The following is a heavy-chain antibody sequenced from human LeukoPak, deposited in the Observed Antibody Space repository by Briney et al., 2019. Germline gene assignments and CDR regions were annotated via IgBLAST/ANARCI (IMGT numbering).Heavy chain of an antibody. D-gene: IGHD2-8*02. CDR2: ISSSSSYI. J-gene: IGHJ3*02. Sequence: GGSLRLSCAASGFTFSSYSMNWVRQAPGKGLEWVSSISSSSSYIYYADSVKGRFTISRDNAKNSLYLQMNSLRTEDMALYYCAKDEFVASDFTGAFDIWGQGTMVTVSS. V-gene: IGHV3-21*04. CDR3: AKDEFVASDFTGAFDI. CDR1: GFTFSSYS.